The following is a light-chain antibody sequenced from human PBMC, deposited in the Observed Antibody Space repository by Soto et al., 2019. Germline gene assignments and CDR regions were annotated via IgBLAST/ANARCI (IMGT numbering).Light chain of an antibody. CDR1: QSVSID. CDR2: GAS. V-gene: IGKV3-20*01. CDR3: QQYGSSGT. Sequence: EIVITQSPSTLSVSPGERATLSCRASQSVSIDLAWCQQTPGQAPRLLIYGASTRATGIPVRFSGSGSGTDFTLTISRLEPEDFAVYYCQQYGSSGTFGQGSKVDIK. J-gene: IGKJ1*01.